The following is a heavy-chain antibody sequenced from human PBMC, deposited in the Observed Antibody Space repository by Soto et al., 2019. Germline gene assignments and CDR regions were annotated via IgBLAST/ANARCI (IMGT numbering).Heavy chain of an antibody. CDR3: ARDKPLRPAAAYYYYYGMDV. J-gene: IGHJ6*02. CDR1: GYTFTSYG. V-gene: IGHV1-18*04. Sequence: QVQLVQSGAEVKKPGASVKVSCKASGYTFTSYGISWVRQAPGQGLEWMGWISAYNGNTNYAQKLQGRVTMTTDTSTSTAYMELRSLRSDDTAVYYCARDKPLRPAAAYYYYYGMDVWGQGTTVTVSS. D-gene: IGHD2-2*01. CDR2: ISAYNGNT.